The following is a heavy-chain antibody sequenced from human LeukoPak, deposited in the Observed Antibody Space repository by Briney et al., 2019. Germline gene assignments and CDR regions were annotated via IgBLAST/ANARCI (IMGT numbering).Heavy chain of an antibody. CDR3: ARVIRSSGWYVVF. Sequence: GGSLRLSCAASGFIFGDYAMSWVRRAPGKGLEWVSGITGSGRTTFYADSVKGRFTVSRDNSKNTVYLQMNSLKDDDTAVYYCARVIRSSGWYVVFWGQGTLVTVSS. CDR1: GFIFGDYA. V-gene: IGHV3-23*01. J-gene: IGHJ4*02. D-gene: IGHD6-19*01. CDR2: ITGSGRTT.